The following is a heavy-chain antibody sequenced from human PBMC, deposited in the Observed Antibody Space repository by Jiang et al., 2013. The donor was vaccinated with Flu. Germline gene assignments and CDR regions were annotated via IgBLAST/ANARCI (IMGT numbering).Heavy chain of an antibody. V-gene: IGHV3-23*01. CDR2: ISGSGGST. CDR1: A. J-gene: IGHJ3*02. D-gene: IGHD1-26*01. Sequence: AMSWSARAPGKGLEWVSAISGSGGSTYYADSVKGRFTISRDNSKNTLYLQMNSLRAEDTAVYYCAKDKGSGSRRHAFDIWGQGTMVTVSS. CDR3: AKDKGSGSRRHAFDI.